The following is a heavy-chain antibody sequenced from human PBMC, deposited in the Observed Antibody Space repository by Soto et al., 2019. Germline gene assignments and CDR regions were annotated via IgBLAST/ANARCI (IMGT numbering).Heavy chain of an antibody. J-gene: IGHJ5*02. Sequence: SETLSLTCTVSGGSISSGGYYWSWIRQHPGKGLEWIGYIYYSGSTYYNPSLKSRVTISVDTSKNQFSLKLSSVTAADTAVYYCARDRPTYYYGSGSSKGFDPWGQGTLVTVSS. CDR3: ARDRPTYYYGSGSSKGFDP. CDR2: IYYSGST. V-gene: IGHV4-31*03. CDR1: GGSISSGGYY. D-gene: IGHD3-10*01.